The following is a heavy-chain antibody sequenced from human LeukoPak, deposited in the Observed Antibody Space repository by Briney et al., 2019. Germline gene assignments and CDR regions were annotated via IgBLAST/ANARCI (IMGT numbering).Heavy chain of an antibody. CDR1: GGSISSGDYY. J-gene: IGHJ5*02. V-gene: IGHV4-30-4*01. Sequence: SQTLSLTCTVSGGSISSGDYYWSWIRQPPGKGLEWIGYIYYSGITYYNPSLKSRLTISLDTSKNQLSLKLSSVTAADTAVYYCARDHPRQALNAWGQGTLVTVSS. CDR2: IYYSGIT. CDR3: ARDHPRQALNA.